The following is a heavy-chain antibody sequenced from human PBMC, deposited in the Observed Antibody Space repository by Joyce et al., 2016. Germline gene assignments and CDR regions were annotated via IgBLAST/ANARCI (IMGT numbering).Heavy chain of an antibody. CDR1: GLTFSSYW. D-gene: IGHD4-23*01. Sequence: EVQLVESGGGLVQPGGSLRLSCAASGLTFSSYWMYWVRKAPGKGVVGVSRINRDGSSTTYADSGKGRFTISRDNAKNTLYLQMNSLRAEDTAVYYCARLRRWSGPSDCWGQGTLVTVSS. J-gene: IGHJ4*02. V-gene: IGHV3-74*03. CDR2: INRDGSST. CDR3: ARLRRWSGPSDC.